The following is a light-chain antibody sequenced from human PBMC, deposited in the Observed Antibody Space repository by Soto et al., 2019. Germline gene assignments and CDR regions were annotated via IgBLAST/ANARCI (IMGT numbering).Light chain of an antibody. J-gene: IGLJ1*01. CDR1: SSDVGAYDY. CDR3: SSYAGRNTYV. Sequence: QSALTQPPSASGSPGQSVTISCTGTSSDVGAYDYVSWYQHHPGKAPTLMISEVIKRPSGVPDRFSGSKSGNTASLTVSGLQAEDEADYYCSSYAGRNTYVFGTGTKLTVL. CDR2: EVI. V-gene: IGLV2-8*01.